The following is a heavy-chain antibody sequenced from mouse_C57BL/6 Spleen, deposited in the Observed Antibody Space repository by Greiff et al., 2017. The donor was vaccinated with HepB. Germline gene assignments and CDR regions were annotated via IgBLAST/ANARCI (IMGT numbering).Heavy chain of an antibody. CDR3: ARGGTTVVAGDYFDY. CDR2: IDPSDSYT. CDR1: GYTFTSYW. Sequence: QLQQPGAALAMPGASVKLSCKASGYTFTSYWMHWVKQRPGQGLEWIGEIDPSDSYTNYNQKFKGKSTLTVDKSSSTAYMQLSSLTSEDSAVYYCARGGTTVVAGDYFDYWGQGTTLTVSS. V-gene: IGHV1-69*01. J-gene: IGHJ2*01. D-gene: IGHD1-1*01.